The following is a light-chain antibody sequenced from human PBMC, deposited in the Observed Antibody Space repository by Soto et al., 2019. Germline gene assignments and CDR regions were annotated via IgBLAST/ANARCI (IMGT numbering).Light chain of an antibody. CDR1: SSNIVNNY. CDR3: GTWDSSLTAYV. V-gene: IGLV1-51*01. Sequence: QSVLTQPPSVSAAPGQKVTISCSGSSSNIVNNYVSWYQQLPGTAPKLLIYDNNKRPSGIPDRFSGSKSGTSATLGITGLQTGEEADYYCGTWDSSLTAYVFGTATKATV. CDR2: DNN. J-gene: IGLJ1*01.